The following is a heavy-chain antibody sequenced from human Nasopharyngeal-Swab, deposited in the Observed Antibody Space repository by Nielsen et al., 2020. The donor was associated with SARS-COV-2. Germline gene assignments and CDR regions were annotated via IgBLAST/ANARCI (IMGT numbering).Heavy chain of an antibody. CDR3: ARGDGIYCGGGNCYAVDPFEI. Sequence: GGSLRLSCAASGFTFSSFEMHWFRQVSGKGLEWVSAIDTTGDTYYPDSVKGRFTISRENAKNSLFLQINSLRVEDTAMYYCARGDGIYCGGGNCYAVDPFEIWGQGTMVTVPS. CDR2: IDTTGDT. D-gene: IGHD2-15*01. V-gene: IGHV3-13*01. CDR1: GFTFSSFE. J-gene: IGHJ3*02.